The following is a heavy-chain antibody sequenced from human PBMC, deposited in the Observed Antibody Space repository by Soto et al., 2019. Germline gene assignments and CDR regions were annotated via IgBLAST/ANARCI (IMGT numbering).Heavy chain of an antibody. CDR2: FDPEDGET. Sequence: ASVKVSCKVSGYTLTELSMHWVRQAPGKGLEWMGGFDPEDGETIYAQKFQGRVTMTEDTSTDTAYMGLSSLRSEDTAVYYCATVVQKQARPYYYYGMDVWGQGTTVTVSS. CDR1: GYTLTELS. CDR3: ATVVQKQARPYYYYGMDV. J-gene: IGHJ6*02. D-gene: IGHD6-6*01. V-gene: IGHV1-24*01.